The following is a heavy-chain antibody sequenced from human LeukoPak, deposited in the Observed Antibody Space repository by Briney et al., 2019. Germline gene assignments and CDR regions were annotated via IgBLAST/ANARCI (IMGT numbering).Heavy chain of an antibody. Sequence: GSLRLSCAASGLSFSSYWMNWVRQAPGKGLEWVANVKQDGSEKYYVDSVKGRFTISRDNAKNSLYLQMNSLRAEDTAVYYCASGGYSFFYWGQGTLVTVSS. CDR1: GLSFSSYW. CDR3: ASGGYSFFY. CDR2: VKQDGSEK. V-gene: IGHV3-7*03. J-gene: IGHJ4*02. D-gene: IGHD5-18*01.